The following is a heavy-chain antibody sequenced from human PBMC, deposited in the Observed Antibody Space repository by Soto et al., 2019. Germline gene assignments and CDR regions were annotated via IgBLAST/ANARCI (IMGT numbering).Heavy chain of an antibody. J-gene: IGHJ6*03. V-gene: IGHV3-11*01. Sequence: GGSLRLSCAASGFTFSDYYMSWIRQAPGKGLEWVSYISSSGSTIYYADSVKGRFTISRDNAKNSLYLQMNSLRAEDTAVYYCARRPTVTIARYYYMDVWGKGTTVTVSS. D-gene: IGHD4-17*01. CDR2: ISSSGSTI. CDR1: GFTFSDYY. CDR3: ARRPTVTIARYYYMDV.